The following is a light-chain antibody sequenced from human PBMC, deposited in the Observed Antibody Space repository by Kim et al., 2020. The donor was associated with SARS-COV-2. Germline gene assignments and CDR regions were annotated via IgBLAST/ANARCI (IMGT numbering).Light chain of an antibody. CDR3: QVWDSSSDLSWV. J-gene: IGLJ3*02. Sequence: SYELTQPPSVSVAPGKTARITCGGNNIGSKSVYWYQQKPGQAPVLVIYYDSDRPSGIPERFSGSNSGNTATLTISRVEAGDEADYYCQVWDSSSDLSWVFGGGTKVTVL. CDR2: YDS. V-gene: IGLV3-21*04. CDR1: NIGSKS.